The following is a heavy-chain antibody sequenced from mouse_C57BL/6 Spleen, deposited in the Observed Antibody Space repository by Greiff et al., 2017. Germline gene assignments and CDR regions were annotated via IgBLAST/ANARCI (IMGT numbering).Heavy chain of an antibody. J-gene: IGHJ1*03. V-gene: IGHV1-81*01. CDR1: GYTFTSYG. D-gene: IGHD1-1*01. CDR2: IYPRSGNT. Sequence: VKLVESGAELARPGASVKLSCKASGYTFTSYGISWVKQRTGQGLEWIGEIYPRSGNTYYNEKFKGKATLTADKSSSTAYMELRSLTSEDSAVYFCARGDYGSSYSWYFDVWGTGTTVTVSS. CDR3: ARGDYGSSYSWYFDV.